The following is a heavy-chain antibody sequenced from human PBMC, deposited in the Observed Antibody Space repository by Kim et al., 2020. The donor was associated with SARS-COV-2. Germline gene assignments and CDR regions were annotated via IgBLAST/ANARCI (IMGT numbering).Heavy chain of an antibody. CDR1: GGSISSSSYY. D-gene: IGHD3-10*01. CDR3: ASFMVRGVIPDY. V-gene: IGHV4-39*07. J-gene: IGHJ4*02. CDR2: IYYSGST. Sequence: SETLSLTCTVSGGSISSSSYYWGWIRQPPGKGLEWIGSIYYSGSTYYNPSLKSRVTISVDTSKNQFSLKLSSVTAADTAVYYCASFMVRGVIPDYWGQGTLVTVSS.